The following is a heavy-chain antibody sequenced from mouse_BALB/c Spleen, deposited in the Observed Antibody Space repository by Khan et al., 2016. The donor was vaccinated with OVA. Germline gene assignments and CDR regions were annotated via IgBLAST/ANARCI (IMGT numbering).Heavy chain of an antibody. CDR3: RRSYRSAIDY. J-gene: IGHJ2*01. Sequence: VQLQQSGPELVRPGASVKISCKASGYSFTGYFMNWVMQSHGKSLEWIGRINPHIGETFYNQRFKDKVTLTVDESSSTAHLELQSLTSEDSAVYYCRRSYRSAIDYWGQGTTVTVSS. V-gene: IGHV1-20*01. D-gene: IGHD6-1*01. CDR2: INPHIGET. CDR1: GYSFTGYF.